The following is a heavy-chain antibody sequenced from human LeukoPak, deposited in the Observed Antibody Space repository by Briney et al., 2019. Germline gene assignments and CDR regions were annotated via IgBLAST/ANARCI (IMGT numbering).Heavy chain of an antibody. CDR2: INHSGST. V-gene: IGHV4-34*01. CDR3: ARGRENMITFGGVIAPHYYYGMDV. J-gene: IGHJ6*02. CDR1: GGSFCGYY. Sequence: SETLSLTCAVYGGSFCGYYWSWIRHPPGKGLEWIGEINHSGSTNYNPSLKSRVTISVDTSKNQFSLKLSSVTAADTAVYYCARGRENMITFGGVIAPHYYYGMDVWGQGTTVTVSS. D-gene: IGHD3-16*02.